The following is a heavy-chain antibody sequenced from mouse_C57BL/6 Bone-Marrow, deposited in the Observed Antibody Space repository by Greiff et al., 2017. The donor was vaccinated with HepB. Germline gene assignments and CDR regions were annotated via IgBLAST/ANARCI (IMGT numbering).Heavy chain of an antibody. CDR1: GYTFTSYW. Sequence: VQLQQPGAELVKPGASVKLSCKASGYTFTSYWMHWVKQRPGQGLEWIGMIHPNSGSTNYNEKFKSKATLTVDKSSSTAYMQLSSLTSEDSAVYYCARSYYDYDEYYAMDYWGQGTSVTVSS. V-gene: IGHV1-64*01. CDR3: ARSYYDYDEYYAMDY. D-gene: IGHD2-4*01. CDR2: IHPNSGST. J-gene: IGHJ4*01.